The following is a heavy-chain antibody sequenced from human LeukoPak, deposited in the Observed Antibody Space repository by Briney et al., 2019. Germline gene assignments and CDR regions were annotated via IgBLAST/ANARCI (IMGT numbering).Heavy chain of an antibody. J-gene: IGHJ4*02. D-gene: IGHD5-18*01. CDR1: GFTFSSYW. V-gene: IGHV3-7*01. CDR3: ARHLSGATGYTSGRAIDY. CDR2: IKKDGSEK. Sequence: GGSLRLSCAASGFTFSSYWMSWVRQAPGKGLEWVANIKKDGSEKYYVDSVKGRFTISRDNGKTSLYLQMNSLRAEDTGVYSCARHLSGATGYTSGRAIDYWGQGSLVTVSS.